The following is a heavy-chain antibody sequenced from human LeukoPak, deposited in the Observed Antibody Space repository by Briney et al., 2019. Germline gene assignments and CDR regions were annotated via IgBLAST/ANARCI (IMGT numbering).Heavy chain of an antibody. CDR3: AKDGIAYYDFWSGPYYYGMDV. CDR2: KSYDGRTK. Sequence: GGSLRLSCAASGFTFSSYGMNWVGQAPAKGLEWVAVKSYDGRTKYYADSVKGRFTISRDNSKNTLYLQMNSLRAEDTAVYYCAKDGIAYYDFWSGPYYYGMDVWGQGTTVTVSS. J-gene: IGHJ6*02. V-gene: IGHV3-30*18. CDR1: GFTFSSYG. D-gene: IGHD3-3*01.